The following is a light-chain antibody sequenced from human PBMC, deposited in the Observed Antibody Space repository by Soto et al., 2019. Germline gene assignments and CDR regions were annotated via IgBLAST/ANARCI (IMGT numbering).Light chain of an antibody. CDR1: SSDVGSYNL. CDR3: CSYAGSSTVV. CDR2: EGS. Sequence: QSALTQPASVCGSPRQSITISCTGTSSDVGSYNLVSWYQQHPGKAPKRMIYEGSKRPSGVSNRFSGSKSGNTASLTISGLQAEDEADYYCCSYAGSSTVVFGGGTKLTVL. J-gene: IGLJ2*01. V-gene: IGLV2-23*01.